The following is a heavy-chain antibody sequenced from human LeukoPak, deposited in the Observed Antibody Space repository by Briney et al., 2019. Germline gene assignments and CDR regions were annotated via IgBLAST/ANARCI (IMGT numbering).Heavy chain of an antibody. J-gene: IGHJ5*02. CDR2: IYRDGSAK. Sequence: GGSVRLCCAASGFTFSAFWMSWVRQAPGKGLEWVVTIYRDGSAKYYLDSVKDRFTVSRDNAKNSLYLQTSSLRVEDTAMYYCARLWGDATIYDLWGQGTLATVSS. D-gene: IGHD5-12*01. V-gene: IGHV3-7*01. CDR1: GFTFSAFW. CDR3: ARLWGDATIYDL.